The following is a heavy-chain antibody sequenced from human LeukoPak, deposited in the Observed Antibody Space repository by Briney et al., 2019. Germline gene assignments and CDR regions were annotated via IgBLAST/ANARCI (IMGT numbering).Heavy chain of an antibody. CDR1: GYTFTSYY. D-gene: IGHD3-22*01. Sequence: ASVKVSCKASGYTFTSYYMHWVRQAPGQGLEWMGIINPSGGSTSYAQKFQGRVTMTRVTSTSTVYMELSSLRSEDTAVYYCARDSGPHYYDSSGYRPSLWGQGTLVTVSS. J-gene: IGHJ4*02. V-gene: IGHV1-46*01. CDR2: INPSGGST. CDR3: ARDSGPHYYDSSGYRPSL.